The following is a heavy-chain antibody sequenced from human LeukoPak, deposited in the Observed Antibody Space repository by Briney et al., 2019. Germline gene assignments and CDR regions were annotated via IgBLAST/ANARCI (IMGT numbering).Heavy chain of an antibody. CDR2: IYYSGST. J-gene: IGHJ6*03. Sequence: SETLSLNCTVSGGSISSSSYYWGWIRQPPGKGLEWIGSIYYSGSTYYNPSLKSRVTISVDTSKNQFSLKLSSVTAADTAVYYCARRVLLWFGEFQYYYYYMDVWGKGTTVTVSS. D-gene: IGHD3-10*01. CDR3: ARRVLLWFGEFQYYYYYMDV. V-gene: IGHV4-39*01. CDR1: GGSISSSSYY.